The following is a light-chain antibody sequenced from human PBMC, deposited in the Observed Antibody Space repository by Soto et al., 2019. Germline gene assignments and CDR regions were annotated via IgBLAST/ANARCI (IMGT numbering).Light chain of an antibody. Sequence: QSVLTQPPSASGTPGQRVTISGSGTSSNIGSNTVNWYQQLPGTAPKLLIFSNNQRPSGVPDRFSGSKSGTSASLAISGLQSEDEADYYCAAWDDSLNVVFGGGTKLTVL. CDR2: SNN. V-gene: IGLV1-44*01. J-gene: IGLJ2*01. CDR3: AAWDDSLNVV. CDR1: SSNIGSNT.